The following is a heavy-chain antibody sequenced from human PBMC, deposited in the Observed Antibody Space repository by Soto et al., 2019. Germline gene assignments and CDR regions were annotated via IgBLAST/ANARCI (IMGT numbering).Heavy chain of an antibody. V-gene: IGHV3-9*01. CDR2: ITWHSGTI. CDR1: GFTFDQYT. Sequence: EVQLVESGGGLVQPGRSLRLACAASGFTFDQYTMHWVRQAPGKGLEWVSSITWHSGTIGYADSVKSRFTISRDNAKNYRYLQMNSLRGEDTALYYCAKEMITFGDLNYYYMDVWGNGTTVTVSS. D-gene: IGHD3-16*01. J-gene: IGHJ6*03. CDR3: AKEMITFGDLNYYYMDV.